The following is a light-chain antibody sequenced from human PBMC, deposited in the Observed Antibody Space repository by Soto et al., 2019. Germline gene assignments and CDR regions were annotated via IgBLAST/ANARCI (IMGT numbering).Light chain of an antibody. J-gene: IGLJ1*01. CDR2: EVN. V-gene: IGLV2-23*02. CDR3: CSYAGRSTYV. CDR1: SSDVGVHNF. Sequence: SVLTQPASISGSPGQSITISCTGTSSDVGVHNFVSWYQQLPGKAPKVLIYEVNKRPSGISNRFSGSKSGITASLTVSGLQAEDEGYYFCCSYAGRSTYVFGSGTKVTVL.